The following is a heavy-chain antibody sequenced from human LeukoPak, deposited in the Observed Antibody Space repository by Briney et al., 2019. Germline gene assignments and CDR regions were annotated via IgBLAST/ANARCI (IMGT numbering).Heavy chain of an antibody. V-gene: IGHV4-34*01. D-gene: IGHD2-2*01. CDR3: ARLSCSGTTCPADF. CDR1: GGSFSGYY. Sequence: PSETLSLTCAVYGGSFSGYYWSWIRQPPGKGLEWIGEINHSGSTNYNPSLKSRVTISVDTSKNQFSLKLSSVTAADTAVYYCARLSCSGTTCPADFWGQGTLVTVSS. J-gene: IGHJ4*02. CDR2: INHSGST.